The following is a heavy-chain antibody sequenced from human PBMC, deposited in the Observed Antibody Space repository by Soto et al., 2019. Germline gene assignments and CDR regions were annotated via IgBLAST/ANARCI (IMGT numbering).Heavy chain of an antibody. J-gene: IGHJ4*02. CDR2: ISGSGTTI. Sequence: GSLRLSCAASGFSFSLYEMIWVRQAPGKGLEWVSYISGSGTTIYYADSVKGRFTISRDNAKNSLFLQMSSLRAEDTAVYNCARLGSYAIDFWGKGTLVTVSS. CDR1: GFSFSLYE. D-gene: IGHD1-26*01. V-gene: IGHV3-48*03. CDR3: ARLGSYAIDF.